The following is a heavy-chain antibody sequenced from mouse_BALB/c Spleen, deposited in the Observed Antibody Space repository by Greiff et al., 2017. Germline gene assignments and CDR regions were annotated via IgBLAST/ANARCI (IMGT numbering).Heavy chain of an antibody. V-gene: IGHV1-80*01. J-gene: IGHJ4*01. CDR1: GYAFSSYW. CDR3: ARADYGGAMDY. CDR2: IYPGDGDT. Sequence: QVQLQQSGAELVRPGSSVKISCKASGYAFSSYWMNWVKQRPGQGLEWIGQIYPGDGDTNYNGKFKGKATLTADKSSSTAYMQLSSLTSEDSAVYFCARADYGGAMDYWGQGTSVTVS. D-gene: IGHD1-1*01.